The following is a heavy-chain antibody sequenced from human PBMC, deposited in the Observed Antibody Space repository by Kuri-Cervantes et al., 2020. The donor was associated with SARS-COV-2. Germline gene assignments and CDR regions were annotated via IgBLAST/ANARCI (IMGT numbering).Heavy chain of an antibody. J-gene: IGHJ4*02. Sequence: SVKVSCKASGGTFSSYAISWVRQAPGQGLEWMGRIIPMFGSASYAQKFQGRVTMTRVTSTSTVYMELSSLRFDDTAVFYCARNRRTGGYSFGFDLWGQGTLVTVSS. V-gene: IGHV1-69*05. D-gene: IGHD5-18*01. CDR2: IIPMFGSA. CDR3: ARNRRTGGYSFGFDL. CDR1: GGTFSSYA.